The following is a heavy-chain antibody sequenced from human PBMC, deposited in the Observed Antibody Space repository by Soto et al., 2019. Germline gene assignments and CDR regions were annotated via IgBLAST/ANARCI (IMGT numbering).Heavy chain of an antibody. CDR1: GGSFSGYY. D-gene: IGHD3-9*01. CDR2: INHSGST. CDR3: ARLEGLATISYYFDF. Sequence: SETLSLTCAVYGGSFSGYYWSWIRQPPGKGLEWIGEINHSGSTYYNPSLQTRVTISLDKSKSQFSLKLNSVTAADSAVYFCARLEGLATISYYFDFWGPGALVTVSS. J-gene: IGHJ4*02. V-gene: IGHV4-34*01.